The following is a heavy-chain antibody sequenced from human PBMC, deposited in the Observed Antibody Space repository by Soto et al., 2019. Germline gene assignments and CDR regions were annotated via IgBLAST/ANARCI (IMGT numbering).Heavy chain of an antibody. J-gene: IGHJ4*02. CDR1: GGTFNSYG. D-gene: IGHD3-22*01. CDR2: IIIFFGTA. V-gene: IGHV1-69*01. CDR3: AGTHFDTSGYYPSALEY. Sequence: QGQLVQSGAEVKKPGSSVNVSCKASGGTFNSYGINWARQAPGQGLECMGGIIIFFGTAEYAQKFQGRVTIPADEGASTAYMELSSLKAGDTAVYYCAGTHFDTSGYYPSALEYWGQGTQVSVSS.